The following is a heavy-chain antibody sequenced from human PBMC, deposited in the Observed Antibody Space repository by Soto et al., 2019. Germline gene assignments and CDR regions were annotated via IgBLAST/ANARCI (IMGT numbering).Heavy chain of an antibody. V-gene: IGHV3-7*03. CDR2: IKQDGSEK. J-gene: IGHJ3*02. CDR3: ARDFSYYAFDI. Sequence: GGSLRLSCAASGITFSNFWMSWVRQAPGKGLEWVAKIKQDGSEKLYVGSVKGRFAVSRDNAKNSLYLQMNSLRAEDTAVYYCARDFSYYAFDIWGQVTMFTVPS. D-gene: IGHD3-10*01. CDR1: GITFSNFW.